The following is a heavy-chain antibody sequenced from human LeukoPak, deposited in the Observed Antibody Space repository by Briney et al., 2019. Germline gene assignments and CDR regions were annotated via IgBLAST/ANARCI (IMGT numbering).Heavy chain of an antibody. CDR1: EFTFSVYT. CDR2: ISSSSSTI. V-gene: IGHV3-48*01. J-gene: IGHJ5*02. Sequence: GGSLRLSCAASEFTFSVYTINWVRQAPGKGLEWVSYISSSSSTIYYADSVKGRFTISRDNAKNSLYLQMNSLRAEDTAVYYCARAIFGVVIIYGRDYWFDPWGQGTLVTVSS. D-gene: IGHD3-3*01. CDR3: ARAIFGVVIIYGRDYWFDP.